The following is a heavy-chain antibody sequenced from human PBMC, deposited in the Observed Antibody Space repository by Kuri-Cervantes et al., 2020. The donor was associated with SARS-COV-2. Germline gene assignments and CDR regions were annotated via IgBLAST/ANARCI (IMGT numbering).Heavy chain of an antibody. V-gene: IGHV6-1*01. CDR1: GDSVSSNSAA. Sequence: SCAISGDSVSSNSAAWSWIRQSPSRGLEWLGRTFDRSKWHNDYAVSVKGRITISPDTSKNQFSLRLNSVTPEDTAVYYCAGGSSGRDYWGQGTLVTVSS. CDR3: AGGSSGRDY. D-gene: IGHD6-19*01. CDR2: TFDRSKWHN. J-gene: IGHJ4*02.